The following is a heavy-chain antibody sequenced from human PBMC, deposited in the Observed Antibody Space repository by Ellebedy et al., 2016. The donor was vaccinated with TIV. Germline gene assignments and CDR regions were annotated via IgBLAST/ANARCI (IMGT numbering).Heavy chain of an antibody. CDR3: AKDQVGGDGRWVFDI. V-gene: IGHV3-23*01. Sequence: GESLKISCAASGFTFNTYAMAWVRQTPGKGLEWVSGIYGSGRGINYADSVKGRFTISRDNSKNTLYLQMNSLRAEDTAIYFCAKDQVGGDGRWVFDIWGRGTMVTVSS. CDR1: GFTFNTYA. D-gene: IGHD3-16*01. CDR2: IYGSGRGI. J-gene: IGHJ3*02.